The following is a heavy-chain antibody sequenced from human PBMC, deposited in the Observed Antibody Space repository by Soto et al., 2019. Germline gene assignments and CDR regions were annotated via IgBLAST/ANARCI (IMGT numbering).Heavy chain of an antibody. J-gene: IGHJ5*02. CDR2: INPSGGST. Sequence: QVQLVQSGAEVKKPGASVKVSCKASGYTFTSYYMHWVRQAPGQGLEWMGIINPSGGSTSYAQKFQGRGTMTRHTSTSTDDRELSSLRSQDTDVYYCARAPAGTDEERFDPWGQGTLVIVSS. V-gene: IGHV1-46*01. CDR3: ARAPAGTDEERFDP. D-gene: IGHD1-1*01. CDR1: GYTFTSYY.